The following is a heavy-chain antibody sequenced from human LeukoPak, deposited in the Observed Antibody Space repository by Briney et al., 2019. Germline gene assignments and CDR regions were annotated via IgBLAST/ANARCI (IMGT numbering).Heavy chain of an antibody. D-gene: IGHD1-26*01. V-gene: IGHV3-30-3*01. CDR1: GFTFSSYA. CDR2: ISYDGSNK. J-gene: IGHJ3*02. CDR3: AREIKWELLVGAFDI. Sequence: PGGSLRLSCAASGFTFSSYAMHWVRQAPGKGLEWVAVISYDGSNKYYTDSVKGRFTISRDNSKNTLYLQMNSLRAEDTAVYYCAREIKWELLVGAFDIWGQGTMVTVSS.